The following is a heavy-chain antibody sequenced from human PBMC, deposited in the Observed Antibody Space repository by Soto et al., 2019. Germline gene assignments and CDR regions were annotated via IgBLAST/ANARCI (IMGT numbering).Heavy chain of an antibody. CDR1: GYTFTSYA. J-gene: IGHJ4*02. CDR2: INAGNGNT. V-gene: IGHV1-3*01. CDR3: ARDPGGRVLRYFDWLPSGYFVY. Sequence: ASVKVSCKASGYTFTSYAMHWVRQAPGQRLEWMGWINAGNGNTKYSQKFQGRVTITRDTSASTAYMELSSLRSEDTAVYYCARDPGGRVLRYFDWLPSGYFVYWGQGTLVTGSS. D-gene: IGHD3-9*01.